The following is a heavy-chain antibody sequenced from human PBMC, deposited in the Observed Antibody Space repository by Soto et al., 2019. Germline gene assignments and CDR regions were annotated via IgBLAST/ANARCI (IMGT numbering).Heavy chain of an antibody. J-gene: IGHJ2*01. Sequence: KPSETLSLTCAVYGGSFSGFYWSWIRQPPGKGLEWIGYINHSGSTNYNPSLNTRVTISQDTSKNRFSLRLSSVTAADAAVYYCARTSLRWSNYWYFDLWGRVTMVTVSS. V-gene: IGHV4-34*01. CDR3: ARTSLRWSNYWYFDL. D-gene: IGHD4-17*01. CDR2: INHSGST. CDR1: GGSFSGFY.